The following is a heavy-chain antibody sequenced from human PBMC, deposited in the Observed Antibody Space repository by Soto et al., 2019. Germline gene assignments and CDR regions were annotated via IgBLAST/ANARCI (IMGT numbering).Heavy chain of an antibody. V-gene: IGHV4-59*01. Sequence: PSETLSLTCTVSGGSISSYYWSWIRQPPGKGLEWIGFGSYSGTTNYKPSLKSRVTISVDTSRSQISLKVSSLTAADTAVYYCARGATVTQFDYWGRGTLVTVSS. CDR1: GGSISSYY. D-gene: IGHD4-17*01. CDR2: GSYSGTT. J-gene: IGHJ4*02. CDR3: ARGATVTQFDY.